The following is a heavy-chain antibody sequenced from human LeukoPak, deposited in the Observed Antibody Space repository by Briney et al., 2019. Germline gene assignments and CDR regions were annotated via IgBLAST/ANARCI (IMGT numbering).Heavy chain of an antibody. CDR2: ISGSGGST. J-gene: IGHJ6*02. D-gene: IGHD3-22*01. Sequence: PGGSLRLSCAASGFTFSSYAMSWVRQAPGKGLEWVSAISGSGGSTYYADSVKGRFTISRDNAKNSLYLQMNSLRAEDTAVYYCAREGNYDSSGYLDYYYGMDVWGQGTTVTVSS. V-gene: IGHV3-23*01. CDR1: GFTFSSYA. CDR3: AREGNYDSSGYLDYYYGMDV.